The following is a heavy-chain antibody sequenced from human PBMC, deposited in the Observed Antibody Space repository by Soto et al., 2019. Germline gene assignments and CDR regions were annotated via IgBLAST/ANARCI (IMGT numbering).Heavy chain of an antibody. V-gene: IGHV3-30*18. CDR1: GFMFSGFG. J-gene: IGHJ3*02. Sequence: QVQLVESGGGVVQPGRSLRLSCAASGFMFSGFGMHWVRQAPGKGLQWVAGISKDGSKKYYADSVKGRFTISRDNSKKTLYLQMNSLRAEDTAVYYCANPSGYNFGLGSHDEASDMWGQGTGVTVFS. CDR3: ANPSGYNFGLGSHDEASDM. D-gene: IGHD3-10*01. CDR2: ISKDGSKK.